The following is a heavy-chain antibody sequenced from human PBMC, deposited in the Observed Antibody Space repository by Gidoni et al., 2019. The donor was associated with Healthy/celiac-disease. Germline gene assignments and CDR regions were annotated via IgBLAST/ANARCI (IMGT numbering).Heavy chain of an antibody. CDR1: GFSLSTSGMC. D-gene: IGHD6-19*01. Sequence: QVTLRESGPALVKPTQTLTLTCTFSGFSLSTSGMCVSWIRQPPGKALEWLARIDWDDDKYYSTSLKTRLTISKATSKNQVVLTMTNMDPVDTATYYCARIRRIAVAGTWRYYFDYWGQGTLVTVSS. J-gene: IGHJ4*02. CDR2: IDWDDDK. V-gene: IGHV2-70*15. CDR3: ARIRRIAVAGTWRYYFDY.